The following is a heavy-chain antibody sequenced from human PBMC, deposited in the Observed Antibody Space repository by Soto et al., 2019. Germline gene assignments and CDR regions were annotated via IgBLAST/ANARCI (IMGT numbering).Heavy chain of an antibody. V-gene: IGHV4-34*01. Sequence: SETLSLTCAVYGGSFSGYYWSWIRQPPGKGLEWIGDINYSGSTNYNPSLKSRVTISVDTSKNQFSLKLSSVTAADTAVYYCARATKYNYYDSSGYYYPDWGQGTLVTVSS. J-gene: IGHJ4*02. CDR1: GGSFSGYY. CDR3: ARATKYNYYDSSGYYYPD. CDR2: INYSGST. D-gene: IGHD3-22*01.